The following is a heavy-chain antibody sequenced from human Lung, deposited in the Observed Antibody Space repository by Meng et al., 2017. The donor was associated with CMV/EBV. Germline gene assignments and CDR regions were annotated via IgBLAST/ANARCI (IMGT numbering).Heavy chain of an antibody. CDR3: ACNPGDC. Sequence: GGSLRLSCAASGFTFSSHWMCWVRQAPGKGLEWVANIKADGSEKYYVDSVKGRFTVSRDNAKNSLYLQMNGLRAEDTAVYYCACNPGDCWGQGTLVTVSS. V-gene: IGHV3-7*01. J-gene: IGHJ4*02. D-gene: IGHD3-10*01. CDR1: GFTFSSHW. CDR2: IKADGSEK.